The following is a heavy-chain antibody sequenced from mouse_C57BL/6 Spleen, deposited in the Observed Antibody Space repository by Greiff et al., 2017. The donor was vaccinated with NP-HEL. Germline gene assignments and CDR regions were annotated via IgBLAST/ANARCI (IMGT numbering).Heavy chain of an antibody. V-gene: IGHV1-80*01. J-gene: IGHJ4*01. CDR3: GYYGSSLFYAMDY. Sequence: VQLQESGAELVKPGASVKISCKASGYAFSSYWMNWVKQRPGKGLEWIGQIYPGDGDTNYNGKFKGKATLTADKSSSTAYMQLSSLTSEDSAVYFCGYYGSSLFYAMDYWGQGTSVTVSS. CDR1: GYAFSSYW. CDR2: IYPGDGDT. D-gene: IGHD1-1*01.